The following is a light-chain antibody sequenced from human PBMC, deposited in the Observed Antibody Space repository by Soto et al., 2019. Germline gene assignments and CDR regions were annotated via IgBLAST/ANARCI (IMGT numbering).Light chain of an antibody. V-gene: IGKV3-20*01. Sequence: EIVMTQSPATLSLFPGERATLSCRASQSVASNLAWYQQKPGQAPRLLIYGTSTRATGIPDRFSGSGSGTDFTLTISRLETADFAVYYCQQYGSSPPITFGQGTRLEIK. CDR3: QQYGSSPPIT. J-gene: IGKJ5*01. CDR2: GTS. CDR1: QSVASN.